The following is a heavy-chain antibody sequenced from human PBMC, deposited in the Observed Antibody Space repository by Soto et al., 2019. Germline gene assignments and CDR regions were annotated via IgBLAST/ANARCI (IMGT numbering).Heavy chain of an antibody. Sequence: GGSLRLSCAASGFTFSSYSMNWVRQAPGKGLEWVSSISSSSSYIYYADSVKGRFTISRDNAKNALYLQMNSLRAEDTAVYYCARDRGSYASSGYYFDYWGQGTLVTVS. CDR1: GFTFSSYS. J-gene: IGHJ4*02. CDR2: ISSSSSYI. D-gene: IGHD3-22*01. V-gene: IGHV3-21*01. CDR3: ARDRGSYASSGYYFDY.